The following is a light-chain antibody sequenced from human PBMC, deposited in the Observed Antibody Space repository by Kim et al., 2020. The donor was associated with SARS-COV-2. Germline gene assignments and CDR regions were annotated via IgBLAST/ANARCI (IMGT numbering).Light chain of an antibody. Sequence: EIVMTQSPATLSVSPGERATLSCRASQSVSSNLAWYQQKPGQPPRLLIYGASTRATGIPARFSGSGSGTEFTLTISSLQSEDFAVYYCQQYNNWPREYTFGQGTKLEI. CDR2: GAS. CDR1: QSVSSN. V-gene: IGKV3D-15*01. CDR3: QQYNNWPREYT. J-gene: IGKJ2*01.